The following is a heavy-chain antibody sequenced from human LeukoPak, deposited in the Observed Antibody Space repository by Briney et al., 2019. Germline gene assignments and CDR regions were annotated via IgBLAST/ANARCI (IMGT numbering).Heavy chain of an antibody. CDR1: GFSFNRDW. D-gene: IGHD3/OR15-3a*01. CDR3: ARTRGARDAFDL. Sequence: GESLKISCQASGFSFNRDWIGWVRQLPGKGREWMGIIYPGDSDTRYSPSFQGQVTISADKSVSAAYLQWNSLKASDSGIYYCARTRGARDAFDLWGQGTMVTVSS. V-gene: IGHV5-51*01. CDR2: IYPGDSDT. J-gene: IGHJ3*01.